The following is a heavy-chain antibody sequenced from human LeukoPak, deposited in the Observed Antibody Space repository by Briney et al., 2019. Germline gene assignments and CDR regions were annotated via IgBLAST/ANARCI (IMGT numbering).Heavy chain of an antibody. D-gene: IGHD6-13*01. J-gene: IGHJ4*02. CDR3: ARDSVSLGYSSSWGPNTGFDY. V-gene: IGHV3-21*01. Sequence: PGGSLRLSCAASGFTFSSYSMNWVRQAPGKGLEWVSSISSSSSYIYYADSVKGRFTISRDNAKNSLYLQMNSLRAEDTAVYYCARDSVSLGYSSSWGPNTGFDYWGQGTLVTVSS. CDR1: GFTFSSYS. CDR2: ISSSSSYI.